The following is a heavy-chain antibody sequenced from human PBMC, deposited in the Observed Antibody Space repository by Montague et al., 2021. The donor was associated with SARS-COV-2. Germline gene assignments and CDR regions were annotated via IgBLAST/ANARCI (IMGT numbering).Heavy chain of an antibody. CDR1: GGFFSGYY. Sequence: SETLSLTCAVYGGFFSGYYWSWIRQPPGKGLEWIGEINHSGSTNYNSSLKSRATISVATSKNQFSLKLSFVTAADTAVYHCARGRYSSSWYGERRNWFDPWGQGTLVTVSS. D-gene: IGHD6-13*01. CDR3: ARGRYSSSWYGERRNWFDP. CDR2: INHSGST. J-gene: IGHJ5*02. V-gene: IGHV4-34*01.